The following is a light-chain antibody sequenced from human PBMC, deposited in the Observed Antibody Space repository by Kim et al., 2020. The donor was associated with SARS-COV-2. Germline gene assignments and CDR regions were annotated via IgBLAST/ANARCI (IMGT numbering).Light chain of an antibody. Sequence: EIVLTQSPGTLSVSPGDTATLSCRASQSVGRFLAWYQHSPGQVPRLLISNASNRATGVPARFSGSGSGTDFALTINNLEPEDFTVYYCQQRSDWPLTCGGGTKVEI. V-gene: IGKV3-11*01. CDR3: QQRSDWPLT. CDR1: QSVGRF. J-gene: IGKJ4*01. CDR2: NAS.